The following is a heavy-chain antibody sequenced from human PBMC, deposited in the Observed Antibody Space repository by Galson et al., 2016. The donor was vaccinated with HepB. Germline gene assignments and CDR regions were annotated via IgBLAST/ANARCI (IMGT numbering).Heavy chain of an antibody. CDR1: GFPFSRYW. Sequence: SLRLSCAASGFPFSRYWMNWVRQAPGKGLVWVSRINTDGRSTTYADSVKGRFTISRDNAENTLYLQMNSLRVEDTGFYYCVRVGPYCGGGGCPRDNSWGQGTLVTVSS. D-gene: IGHD2-15*01. CDR3: VRVGPYCGGGGCPRDNS. CDR2: INTDGRST. J-gene: IGHJ4*02. V-gene: IGHV3-74*01.